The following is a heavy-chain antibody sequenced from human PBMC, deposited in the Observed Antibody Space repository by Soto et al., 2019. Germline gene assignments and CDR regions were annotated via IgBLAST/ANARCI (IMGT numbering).Heavy chain of an antibody. V-gene: IGHV1-69*13. CDR1: GGTFSSYA. J-gene: IGHJ6*02. CDR2: IIPIFGTV. D-gene: IGHD6-13*01. Sequence: ASVKVSCKASGGTFSSYAISWVRQAPGQGLEWMGGIIPIFGTVNYAQKFQGRVTITADESTSTAYMELSSLRSEDTAVYYCAREDPGIAAVTSYYYYYGMDVWGQGTTVTVSS. CDR3: AREDPGIAAVTSYYYYYGMDV.